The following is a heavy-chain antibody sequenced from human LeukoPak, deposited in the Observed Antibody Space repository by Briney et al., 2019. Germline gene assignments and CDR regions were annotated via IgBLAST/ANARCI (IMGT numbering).Heavy chain of an antibody. J-gene: IGHJ4*02. CDR3: AREGDIVGDTTIDY. Sequence: ASVTVSCKASGYTFTGYYMHWVRQAPGQGLEWMGWINPNSGGTNYAQKFQGRVTMTRDTSRRTAYMELSRLRSDDTAVYYCAREGDIVGDTTIDYWGQGTLVTVSS. CDR1: GYTFTGYY. D-gene: IGHD1-26*01. CDR2: INPNSGGT. V-gene: IGHV1-2*02.